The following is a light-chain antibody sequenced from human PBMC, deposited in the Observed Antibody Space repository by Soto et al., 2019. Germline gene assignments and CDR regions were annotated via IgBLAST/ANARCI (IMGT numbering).Light chain of an antibody. V-gene: IGLV2-8*01. CDR2: DVT. J-gene: IGLJ1*01. CDR1: SSDIGGYNF. Sequence: QSALTQPPSASGSPGQSVAISCTRTSSDIGGYNFVSWYQQHPGKAPKLMIYDVTKRPSGVPDRFSGSKSGNTATLIVSGLQAEDEADYYCSSHGGSNHPYVFGPGTKLTVL. CDR3: SSHGGSNHPYV.